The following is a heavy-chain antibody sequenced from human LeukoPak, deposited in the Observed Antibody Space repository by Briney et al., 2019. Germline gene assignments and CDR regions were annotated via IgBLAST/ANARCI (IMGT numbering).Heavy chain of an antibody. CDR3: ARDSNTAMIILDH. CDR1: GFTFSDYY. Sequence: GGSLRLSCVASGFTFSDYYMNWIRQTPEKGLEWIAHISGDSDTIYYTDSVKGRFTISRDNARNLLFLQMDSLRVEDTAVYFCARDSNTAMIILDHWGQGTPVTVSS. CDR2: ISGDSDTI. D-gene: IGHD5-18*01. J-gene: IGHJ4*02. V-gene: IGHV3-11*01.